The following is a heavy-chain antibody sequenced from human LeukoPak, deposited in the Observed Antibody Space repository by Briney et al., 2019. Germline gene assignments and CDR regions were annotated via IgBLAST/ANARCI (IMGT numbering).Heavy chain of an antibody. D-gene: IGHD4-17*01. CDR3: ARAEYGDPFDY. J-gene: IGHJ4*02. CDR1: GGSISSYY. CDR2: IYYSGST. Sequence: SETLSLTCTVSGGSISSYYWSWIRQPPGKGLEWIGYIYYSGSTNYNPSLKSRVTIPVDTSKNQFSLKLSSVTAADTAVYYCARAEYGDPFDYWGQGTLVTVSS. V-gene: IGHV4-59*01.